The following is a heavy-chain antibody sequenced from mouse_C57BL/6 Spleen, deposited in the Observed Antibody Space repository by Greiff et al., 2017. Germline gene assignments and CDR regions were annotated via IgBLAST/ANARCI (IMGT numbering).Heavy chain of an antibody. CDR2: ISYDGSN. V-gene: IGHV3-6*01. CDR3: ARGDYYGSSYSYAMDY. Sequence: EVQLVESGPGLVNPSQSLSLTCSVTGYSITSGYYWNWIRQFPGNKLEWMGYISYDGSNNYNPSLENRISITRDTSKNQFFLKLNSVTTEDTATYYCARGDYYGSSYSYAMDYWGQGTSVTVSS. J-gene: IGHJ4*01. CDR1: GYSITSGYY. D-gene: IGHD1-1*01.